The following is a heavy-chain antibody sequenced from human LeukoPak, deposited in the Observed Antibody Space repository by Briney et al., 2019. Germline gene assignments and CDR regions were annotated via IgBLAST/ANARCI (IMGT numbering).Heavy chain of an antibody. Sequence: ASVKVSCKASGYIFTSYYMYWVRQAPGQGLEWMGIINPSGGSIRYAQKFQGRVTMTRDTSTSTVYMELSSLRSEDTAVYYCVRALPHRRLMDTTMEQHWFDPWGQGTLVTVSP. CDR1: GYIFTSYY. CDR2: INPSGGSI. J-gene: IGHJ5*02. CDR3: VRALPHRRLMDTTMEQHWFDP. D-gene: IGHD5-18*01. V-gene: IGHV1-46*01.